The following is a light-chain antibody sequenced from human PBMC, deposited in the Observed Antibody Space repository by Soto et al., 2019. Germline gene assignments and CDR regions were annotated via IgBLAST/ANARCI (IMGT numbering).Light chain of an antibody. CDR2: GVS. Sequence: DIQMTQSPSSLSASVGDRVTITCRASESVSDFLNWYQQKPGKAPKLLIYGVSTLQSGVPSRFSGSGSGTDFTLTISSLQPEDFATYYCQQTYSAPPYTFGQGTKVDIK. CDR1: ESVSDF. V-gene: IGKV1-39*01. J-gene: IGKJ2*01. CDR3: QQTYSAPPYT.